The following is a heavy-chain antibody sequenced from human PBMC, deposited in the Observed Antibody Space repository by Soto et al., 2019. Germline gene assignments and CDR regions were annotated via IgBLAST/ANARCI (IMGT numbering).Heavy chain of an antibody. CDR3: ARSHIRDGYNYALKS. CDR1: GGSISSGGYY. D-gene: IGHD5-12*01. V-gene: IGHV4-31*03. J-gene: IGHJ5*02. Sequence: QVQLQESGPGLVKPSQTLSLTCSVSGGSISSGGYYWTWIRQHPGKGLEWIGYIYYSGTSYYNPSLQSRVTISVDTSKNQFSLRLSSVTAADTAVYYCARSHIRDGYNYALKSWGQGILVTVSS. CDR2: IYYSGTS.